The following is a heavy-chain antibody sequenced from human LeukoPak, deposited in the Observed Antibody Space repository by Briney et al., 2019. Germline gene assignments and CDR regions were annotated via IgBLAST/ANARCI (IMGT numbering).Heavy chain of an antibody. CDR3: ASISIAAAGADY. CDR2: INHSGST. J-gene: IGHJ4*02. CDR1: GFTFSNAW. V-gene: IGHV4-34*01. Sequence: PGGSLRLSCAASGFTFSNAWMSWIRQPPGKGLEWIGEINHSGSTNYNPSLKSRVTISVDTSKNQFSLTLSSVTAADTAVYYCASISIAAAGADYWGQGTLVTVSS. D-gene: IGHD6-13*01.